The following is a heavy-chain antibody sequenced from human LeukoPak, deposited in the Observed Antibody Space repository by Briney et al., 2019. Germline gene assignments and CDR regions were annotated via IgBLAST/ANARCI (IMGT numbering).Heavy chain of an antibody. J-gene: IGHJ5*02. Sequence: SETLSLTCTVSGGSISNYYWSWIRQPPGKGLEWIGYIYYSGSTYYNPSLKSRVIITVDTSKNQFSLKLSSVTAADTAVYYCARRAGSSSGDNWFDPWGQGTLVTVSS. CDR3: ARRAGSSSGDNWFDP. CDR1: GGSISNYY. CDR2: IYYSGST. V-gene: IGHV4-59*06. D-gene: IGHD3-22*01.